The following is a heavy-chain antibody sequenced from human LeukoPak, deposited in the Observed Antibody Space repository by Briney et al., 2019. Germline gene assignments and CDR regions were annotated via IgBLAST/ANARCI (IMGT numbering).Heavy chain of an antibody. CDR3: ARGGIVVVPAAKGYYFDY. J-gene: IGHJ4*02. CDR2: INPSGGST. CDR1: GYTFTSYY. D-gene: IGHD2-2*01. Sequence: ASVKVSCKASGYTFTSYYMRWVRQAPGQGHEWMGIINPSGGSTSYAQKFQGRVTMTRDTSTSTVYMELSSLRSEDTAVYYCARGGIVVVPAAKGYYFDYWGQGTLVTVSS. V-gene: IGHV1-46*01.